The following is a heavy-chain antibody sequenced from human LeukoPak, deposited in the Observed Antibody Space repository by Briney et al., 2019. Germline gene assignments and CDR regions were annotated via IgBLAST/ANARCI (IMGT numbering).Heavy chain of an antibody. Sequence: ASVTVSCKVSGYTLTELSMHWVRQAPGKGLEWMGWISAYNGNTNYAQKLQGRVTMTTDTSTSTAYMELRSLRSDDTAVYYCARDHSYSGYDIYGMDVWGQGTTVTVSS. D-gene: IGHD5-12*01. CDR2: ISAYNGNT. CDR1: GYTLTELS. CDR3: ARDHSYSGYDIYGMDV. V-gene: IGHV1-18*01. J-gene: IGHJ6*02.